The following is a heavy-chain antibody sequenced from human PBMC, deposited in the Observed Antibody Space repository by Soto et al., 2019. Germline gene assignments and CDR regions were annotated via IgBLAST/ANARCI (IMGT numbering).Heavy chain of an antibody. J-gene: IGHJ4*02. CDR3: ARTPPTIFGVVIPPFDY. CDR2: INHSGST. V-gene: IGHV4-34*01. Sequence: PSETLCLTCAVYGGSFSGYYWIWIRQPPGKGLEWIGEINHSGSTNYNPSLKSRVTISVDTSKNQFSLKLSSVTAADTAVYYCARTPPTIFGVVIPPFDYWGQGTLVTVSS. D-gene: IGHD3-3*01. CDR1: GGSFSGYY.